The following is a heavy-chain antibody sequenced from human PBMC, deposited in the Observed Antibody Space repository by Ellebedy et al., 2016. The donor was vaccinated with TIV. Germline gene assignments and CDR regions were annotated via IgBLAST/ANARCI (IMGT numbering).Heavy chain of an antibody. J-gene: IGHJ6*02. Sequence: SETLSLTCTVSGGSISSSSYYWGWIRQPPGKGLEWIGSIYYSGSTYYNPSLKSRVTISVDTSKNQFSLKLSSVTAADTAVYYCARGRVRTVTTIGYYYYGMDVWGQGTTVTVSS. CDR2: IYYSGST. CDR1: GGSISSSSYY. CDR3: ARGRVRTVTTIGYYYYGMDV. V-gene: IGHV4-39*07. D-gene: IGHD4-17*01.